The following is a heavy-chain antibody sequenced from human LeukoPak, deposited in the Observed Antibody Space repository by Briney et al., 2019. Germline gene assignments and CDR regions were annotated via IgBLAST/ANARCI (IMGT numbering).Heavy chain of an antibody. CDR2: ISSSSSTI. CDR1: GFTFSSYS. D-gene: IGHD1-26*01. Sequence: GGALRLSCAASGFTFSSYSMNWVRQAPGKGLEWVSYISSSSSTIYYADSVKGRFTISRGNAKNSLYLQMNSLRAEDTAVYYCARARIIVDAFDIWGQGTMVTVSS. J-gene: IGHJ3*02. CDR3: ARARIIVDAFDI. V-gene: IGHV3-48*01.